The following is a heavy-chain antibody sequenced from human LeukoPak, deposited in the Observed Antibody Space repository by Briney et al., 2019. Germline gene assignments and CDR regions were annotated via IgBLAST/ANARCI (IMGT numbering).Heavy chain of an antibody. Sequence: SGGSLRLSCAASGFTFSSSAMSWVRQAPGKGLEWVSSISGSGSGGSTYYADSVKGRFTISRDNSKNTLYLQMNSLRAEDTAVYYCARDGSGRVPEMSAPDYWGQGTLVTVSS. V-gene: IGHV3-23*01. CDR1: GFTFSSSA. CDR3: ARDGSGRVPEMSAPDY. J-gene: IGHJ4*02. CDR2: ISGSGSGGST. D-gene: IGHD3-10*01.